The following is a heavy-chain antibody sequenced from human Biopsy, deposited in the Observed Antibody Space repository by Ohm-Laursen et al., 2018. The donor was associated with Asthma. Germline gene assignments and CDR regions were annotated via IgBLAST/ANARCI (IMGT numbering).Heavy chain of an antibody. J-gene: IGHJ6*02. V-gene: IGHV3-21*01. CDR3: ARVDTIFGVVIPIYYYYGMDV. CDR1: GFTFSSYS. CDR2: ISSSSSYI. D-gene: IGHD3-3*01. Sequence: SLRLSCAASGFTFSSYSMNWVRQAPGKGLEWVSSISSSSSYIYYADSVKGRFTISRDNAKNSLYLQMNSLRAEDTAVNYCARVDTIFGVVIPIYYYYGMDVWGQGTTVTVSS.